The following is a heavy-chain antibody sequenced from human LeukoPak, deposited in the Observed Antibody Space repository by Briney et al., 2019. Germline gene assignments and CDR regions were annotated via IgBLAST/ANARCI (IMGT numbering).Heavy chain of an antibody. CDR1: GYTFTSYG. V-gene: IGHV1-18*01. Sequence: ASVTDSRKASGYTFTSYGFTWVRQAPGQELDWMGQISGYNCNTNYAEKFEGTVTMTTDTSTSTVYMELRSLRSDDTAVYSCASFIALSTSWYEYLQHWGQGTLVTVSS. D-gene: IGHD6-13*01. CDR2: ISGYNCNT. J-gene: IGHJ1*01. CDR3: ASFIALSTSWYEYLQH.